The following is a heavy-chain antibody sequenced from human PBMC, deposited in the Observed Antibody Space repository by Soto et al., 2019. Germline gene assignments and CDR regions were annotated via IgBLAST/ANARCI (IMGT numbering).Heavy chain of an antibody. Sequence: PGESLKISCEGSGYSFTRYSISWAGRVPGKGLEWMGRIDPSDSYTNYSPSFQGPATISADKSISTAYLQWSSLKASDTAIYYCARRSSGWYGEYYNGMDVWRQGTTVTVSS. CDR2: IDPSDSYT. V-gene: IGHV5-10-1*01. D-gene: IGHD6-19*01. CDR3: ARRSSGWYGEYYNGMDV. CDR1: GYSFTRYS. J-gene: IGHJ6*02.